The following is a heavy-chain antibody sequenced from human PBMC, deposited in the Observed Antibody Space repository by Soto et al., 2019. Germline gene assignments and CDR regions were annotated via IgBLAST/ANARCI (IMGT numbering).Heavy chain of an antibody. V-gene: IGHV3-73*01. Sequence: EVQLVESGGGLVQPGGSLNLACLASGFPLSDSALHWVRKASANGLEWVGRIRSKTNNYATTYGAPVRGRFTLSRDDSKNTAYLQMNNLESEDAAVYYCTRHAGGQVEHSFYYSFMDVWGKGTTVSV. D-gene: IGHD2-15*01. CDR2: IRSKTNNYAT. J-gene: IGHJ6*03. CDR1: GFPLSDSA. CDR3: TRHAGGQVEHSFYYSFMDV.